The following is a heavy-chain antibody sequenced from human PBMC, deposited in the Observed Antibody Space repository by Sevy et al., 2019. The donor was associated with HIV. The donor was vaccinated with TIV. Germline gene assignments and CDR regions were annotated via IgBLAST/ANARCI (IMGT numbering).Heavy chain of an antibody. CDR1: GFTFSSYS. J-gene: IGHJ6*03. V-gene: IGHV3-48*02. CDR2: ISSSSSTI. Sequence: GGSLRLSCAASGFTFSSYSMNWVRQAPGKGREWVSYISSSSSTIYYTDSVKGRFTISRDNAKNSLYLQMNSLRDEDTAVYYCARNHYYYYYYMDVWGKGTTVTVSS. CDR3: ARNHYYYYYYMDV.